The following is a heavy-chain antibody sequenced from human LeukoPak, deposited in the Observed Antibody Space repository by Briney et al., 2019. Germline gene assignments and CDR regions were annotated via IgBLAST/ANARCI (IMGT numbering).Heavy chain of an antibody. CDR1: GFTFSSYS. CDR2: ISGSSSYI. V-gene: IGHV3-21*01. D-gene: IGHD3-3*01. J-gene: IGHJ6*02. Sequence: GGSLRLSCAASGFTFSSYSMNWVRQAPGKGLEWVSSISGSSSYIYYADSVKGRFTISRDNAKNSLYLQMNSLRAEDTAVYYCAREYYDFWSGYPYGMDVWGQGTTVTVSS. CDR3: AREYYDFWSGYPYGMDV.